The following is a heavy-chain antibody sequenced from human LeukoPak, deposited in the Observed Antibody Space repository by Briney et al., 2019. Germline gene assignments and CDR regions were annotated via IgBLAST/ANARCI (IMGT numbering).Heavy chain of an antibody. Sequence: ASVTVSCKASGYTFTGYYMHWVRQAPGQGLEWMGWINPNSGGTNYAQKFQGRVTMTRDTSISTAYMELSRLRSDDTAVYYCARDLVAGTGNWFDPWGQGTLVTVSS. CDR2: INPNSGGT. CDR3: ARDLVAGTGNWFDP. J-gene: IGHJ5*02. V-gene: IGHV1-2*02. D-gene: IGHD6-19*01. CDR1: GYTFTGYY.